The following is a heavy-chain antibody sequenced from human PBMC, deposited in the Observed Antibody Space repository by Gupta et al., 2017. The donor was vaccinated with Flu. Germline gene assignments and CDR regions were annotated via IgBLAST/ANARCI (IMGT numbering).Heavy chain of an antibody. J-gene: IGHJ4*02. CDR2: NNPNSGGT. Sequence: PGQGLEWMGRNNPNSGGTKYAQKFQGRVTMTSDTSINTAYMELSSLRSDDTAVYYCARVGYCSTTSCYEPFDSWGQGTQVTVSS. CDR3: ARVGYCSTTSCYEPFDS. D-gene: IGHD2-2*01. V-gene: IGHV1-2*06.